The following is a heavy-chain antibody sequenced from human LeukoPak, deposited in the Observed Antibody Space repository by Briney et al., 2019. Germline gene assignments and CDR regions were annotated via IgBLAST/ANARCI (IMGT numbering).Heavy chain of an antibody. D-gene: IGHD4-17*01. Sequence: SETLSLTCTVSGGSISSYYWSWIRQPPGKGLEWIGYIYCSGSTNYNPSLKSRVTISVDTSKNQFSLKLNSVTAADTAVYYCARAVDYGDYWYFDLWGRGTLVTVSS. V-gene: IGHV4-59*01. CDR3: ARAVDYGDYWYFDL. CDR1: GGSISSYY. J-gene: IGHJ2*01. CDR2: IYCSGST.